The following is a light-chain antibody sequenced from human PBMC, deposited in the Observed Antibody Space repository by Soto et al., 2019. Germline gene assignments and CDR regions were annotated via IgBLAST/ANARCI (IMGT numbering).Light chain of an antibody. CDR2: GAS. CDR3: QQYINWPRT. V-gene: IGKV3-15*01. Sequence: DIVMTQSPATLSVSPGERATLSCRASQSVSSNLAWYQQKPGQAPRLLIYGASTRATGIPARFSGSGSGTEFTLTISSLQSEDFAVYSCQQYINWPRTFGGGTKVEIK. J-gene: IGKJ4*01. CDR1: QSVSSN.